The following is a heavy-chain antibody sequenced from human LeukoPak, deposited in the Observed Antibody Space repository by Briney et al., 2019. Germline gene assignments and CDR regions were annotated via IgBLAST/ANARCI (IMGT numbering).Heavy chain of an antibody. D-gene: IGHD5-12*01. CDR1: GFTFSSYA. J-gene: IGHJ4*02. CDR3: AKDLYSGYDGIDY. CDR2: ISGSGGST. V-gene: IGHV3-23*01. Sequence: GGSLRLSCAASGFTFSSYAMSWVRQIPGKGLEWVSAISGSGGSTYYADSVKGRFTISRDNSKNTLFLQMNSLRVEDTAPYYCAKDLYSGYDGIDYWGQGTLVTVSS.